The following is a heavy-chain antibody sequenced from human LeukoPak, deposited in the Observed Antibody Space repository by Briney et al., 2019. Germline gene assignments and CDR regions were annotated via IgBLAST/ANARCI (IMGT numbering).Heavy chain of an antibody. D-gene: IGHD1-26*01. CDR1: GFTFSSYA. CDR3: AKGYRGNYDY. V-gene: IGHV3-23*01. J-gene: IGHJ4*02. Sequence: TGGSLRLSCVASGFTFSSYAMTWVRQAPGKGLEWVSSISDRGGSTYYADSVKGRFTISRDNSENTLYLQMNSLRAEDTAVYYCAKGYRGNYDYWGQGALVTVSS. CDR2: ISDRGGST.